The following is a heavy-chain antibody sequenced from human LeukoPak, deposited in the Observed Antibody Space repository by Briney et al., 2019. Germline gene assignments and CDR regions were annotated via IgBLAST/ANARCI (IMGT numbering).Heavy chain of an antibody. CDR2: INPNSGGT. D-gene: IGHD3-3*01. Sequence: ASVKVSCKASGYTFTGYYMHWVRQAPGQGLEWMGWINPNSGGTNYAQKFQGRVTMTRDTSISTAYMELSRLRSDDTAVYYCARDETIFDHYTYYYYYYMDVWGEGATVTVSS. V-gene: IGHV1-2*02. CDR3: ARDETIFDHYTYYYYYYMDV. CDR1: GYTFTGYY. J-gene: IGHJ6*03.